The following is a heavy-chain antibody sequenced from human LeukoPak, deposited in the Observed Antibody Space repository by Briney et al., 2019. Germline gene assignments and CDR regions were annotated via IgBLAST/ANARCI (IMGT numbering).Heavy chain of an antibody. Sequence: QPGRSLRLSCAASGFTFSSYAMHWVRQAPGKGLEWVAVISYDGSNEYYADSVKGRFTISRDNSKNTLYLQMNSLRAEDTAVYYCARETPLEEYYFDYWGQGTLVTVSS. CDR1: GFTFSSYA. D-gene: IGHD3-10*01. J-gene: IGHJ4*02. CDR2: ISYDGSNE. CDR3: ARETPLEEYYFDY. V-gene: IGHV3-30-3*01.